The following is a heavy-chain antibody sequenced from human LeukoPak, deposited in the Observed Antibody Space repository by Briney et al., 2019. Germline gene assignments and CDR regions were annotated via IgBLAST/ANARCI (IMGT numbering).Heavy chain of an antibody. V-gene: IGHV4-31*03. CDR1: GGSISSGGYC. Sequence: SQTLSLTCTVSGGSISSGGYCWSWIRQHPGKGLEWIGYIYYSGSTYYNPSLKSRVTISVDTSKNQFSLKLSSVTAADTAVYYCARDSNFDYWGQGTLVTVSS. CDR3: ARDSNFDY. D-gene: IGHD2-2*01. CDR2: IYYSGST. J-gene: IGHJ4*02.